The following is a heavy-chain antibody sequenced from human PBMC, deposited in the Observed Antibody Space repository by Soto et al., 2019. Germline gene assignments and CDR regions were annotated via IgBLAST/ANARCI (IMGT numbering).Heavy chain of an antibody. D-gene: IGHD5-12*01. CDR3: AREPSGYVAFDY. V-gene: IGHV3-21*01. CDR1: GFTFRNYN. CDR2: ISPNSDYI. J-gene: IGHJ4*02. Sequence: GGSLRLSCVASGFTFRNYNINWVRQAPGKGLEWVSSISPNSDYIYYADSVKGRFTISRDNAKSSLYLQMNSLRAEDTAVYYCAREPSGYVAFDYWGQGTLVTVSS.